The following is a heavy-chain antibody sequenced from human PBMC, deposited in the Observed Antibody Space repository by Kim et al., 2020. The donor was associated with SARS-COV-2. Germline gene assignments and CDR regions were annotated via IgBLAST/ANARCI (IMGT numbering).Heavy chain of an antibody. D-gene: IGHD2-2*01. CDR1: GFTFSSYS. CDR3: AIGRDCSSTSCYAGLGDV. CDR2: ISSSSSYI. Sequence: GGSLRLSCAASGFTFSSYSMNWVRQAPGKGLEWVSSISSSSSYIYYADSVKGRFTISRDNAKNSLYLQMNSLRAEDTAVYYCAIGRDCSSTSCYAGLGDVWGQGTTVTVSS. V-gene: IGHV3-21*01. J-gene: IGHJ6*02.